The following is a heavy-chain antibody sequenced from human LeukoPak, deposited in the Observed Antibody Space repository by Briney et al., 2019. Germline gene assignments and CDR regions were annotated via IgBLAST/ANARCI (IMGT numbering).Heavy chain of an antibody. D-gene: IGHD5-18*01. J-gene: IGHJ4*02. V-gene: IGHV3-7*03. CDR1: GFTFSNYW. CDR3: AREEGYSYGQTGYFDY. CDR2: IKQDGSEK. Sequence: GGSLRLSCAASGFTFSNYWMSWVRQAPGKGLEWVANIKQDGSEKYYVDSVKGRFTISRDNAKNSLYLQMNSLRAEDTAVYYCAREEGYSYGQTGYFDYWGQGTLVTVSS.